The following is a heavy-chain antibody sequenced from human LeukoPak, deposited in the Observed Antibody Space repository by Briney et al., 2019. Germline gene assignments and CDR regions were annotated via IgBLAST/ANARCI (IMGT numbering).Heavy chain of an antibody. J-gene: IGHJ4*02. D-gene: IGHD1-14*01. CDR1: GFTFSSFA. CDR2: IWYDGSQR. CDR3: ARYRSGTNDY. V-gene: IGHV3-33*01. Sequence: GGSLRLSCAASGFTFSSFAMHWVRQAPGKGLECLAVIWYDGSQRYHADSVKGRLTISRDNSKNTVYLQMNSLRAEDTALYYCARYRSGTNDYWGRGTLVIVSS.